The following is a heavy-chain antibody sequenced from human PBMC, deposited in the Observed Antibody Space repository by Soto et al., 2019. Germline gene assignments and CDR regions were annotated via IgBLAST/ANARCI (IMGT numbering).Heavy chain of an antibody. V-gene: IGHV4-31*03. Sequence: PSETLSLTCTVSGGSISSGGYYWSWIRQHPGKGLEWIGYIYYSGSTYYNPSLKSRVTISVDTSKNQFSLKLSSVTAADTAVYYCARDSSMGYDFWSGYYDYYYYYMDVWGKGTTVTV. J-gene: IGHJ6*03. CDR1: GGSISSGGYY. D-gene: IGHD3-3*01. CDR2: IYYSGST. CDR3: ARDSSMGYDFWSGYYDYYYYYMDV.